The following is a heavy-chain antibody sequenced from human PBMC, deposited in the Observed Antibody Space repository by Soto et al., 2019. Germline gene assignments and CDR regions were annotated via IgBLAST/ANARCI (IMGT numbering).Heavy chain of an antibody. D-gene: IGHD1-26*01. J-gene: IGHJ6*02. CDR3: ARDRWELLYDYYYGKDV. CDR1: GYTFTSYG. V-gene: IGHV1-18*01. Sequence: GASVKVSCKASGYTFTSYGISWVRQAPGQGLEWMGWISAYNGNTNYAQKLQGRVTMTTDTSTSTAYMELRSLRSDDTAVYYCARDRWELLYDYYYGKDVWGQGTTVTVSS. CDR2: ISAYNGNT.